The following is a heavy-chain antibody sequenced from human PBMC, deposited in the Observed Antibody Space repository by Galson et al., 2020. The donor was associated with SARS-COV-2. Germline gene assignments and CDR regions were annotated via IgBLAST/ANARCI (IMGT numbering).Heavy chain of an antibody. J-gene: IGHJ2*01. CDR3: GRRGVNMIVLVTVPGWYFDL. CDR2: VYPSGTT. V-gene: IGHV4-38-2*02. D-gene: IGHD3-22*01. CDR1: GYSVSTTNY. Sequence: SETLSLTCTVSGYSVSTTNYWGWVRQPPGRGPERIGRVYPSGTTYYNPTLKSRVTISVDTSTNQFSLRLASVTAADTALYYCGRRGVNMIVLVTVPGWYFDLWGRGTLVTVSS.